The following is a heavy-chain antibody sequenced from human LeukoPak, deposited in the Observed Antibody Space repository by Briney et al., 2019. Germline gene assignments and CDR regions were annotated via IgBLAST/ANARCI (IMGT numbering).Heavy chain of an antibody. V-gene: IGHV3-21*01. CDR3: ARYTIPRGADY. Sequence: GGSLRLSCAASGFTFSSYSMNWVRQAPGKGLEWVSSISSSGSYIYYADSVKGRFTISRDNAKNSLYLQMNSLRAEDTAVYYCARYTIPRGADYWGQGTLVTVSS. CDR1: GFTFSSYS. J-gene: IGHJ4*02. CDR2: ISSSGSYI. D-gene: IGHD3-3*01.